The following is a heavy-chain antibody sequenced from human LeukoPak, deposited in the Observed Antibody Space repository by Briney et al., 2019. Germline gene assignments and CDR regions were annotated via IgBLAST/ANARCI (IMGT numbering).Heavy chain of an antibody. CDR2: TYYRSKWSS. CDR3: AREIRGLNWNDWFDP. D-gene: IGHD1-20*01. CDR1: GDSVSSNSAA. V-gene: IGHV6-1*01. Sequence: SQTLSLTCAISGDSVSSNSAAWNWIRQSPSRGLEWLGRTYYRSKWSSDYAVSVKSRITINPDTSKNQFSLQLNSVTPEDTAVYYCAREIRGLNWNDWFDPWGQGTLVTVSS. J-gene: IGHJ5*02.